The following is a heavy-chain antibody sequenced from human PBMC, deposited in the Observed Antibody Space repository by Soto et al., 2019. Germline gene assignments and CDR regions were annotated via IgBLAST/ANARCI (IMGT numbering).Heavy chain of an antibody. CDR1: GFSFSTSAVG. V-gene: IGHV2-5*02. CDR2: IYWDDDK. J-gene: IGHJ4*02. Sequence: QITLTESGPTLVKPTQTLTLTCTFSGFSFSTSAVGVGWIRQPPGKALEFLALIYWDDDKRFIPSLKSRLTITKDTSKNHVVLTITNMDPEDTATYFCARVYWAASGARYSFHYRGQGTLVTVSS. CDR3: ARVYWAASGARYSFHY. D-gene: IGHD1-1*01.